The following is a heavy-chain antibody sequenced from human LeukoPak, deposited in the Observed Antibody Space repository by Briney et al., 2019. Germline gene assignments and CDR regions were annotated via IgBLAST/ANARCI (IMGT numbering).Heavy chain of an antibody. CDR1: GGSISSYY. V-gene: IGHV4-59*08. Sequence: SETLSLTCTVSGGSISSYYWSWIRQPPGKGLEWIGYIYYSGSTYYNPSLKSRVTISVDTSKNQFSLKLSSVTAADTAVYYCARGYYDFWSGHPWGAFDIWGQGTMVTVSS. J-gene: IGHJ3*02. CDR3: ARGYYDFWSGHPWGAFDI. D-gene: IGHD3-3*01. CDR2: IYYSGST.